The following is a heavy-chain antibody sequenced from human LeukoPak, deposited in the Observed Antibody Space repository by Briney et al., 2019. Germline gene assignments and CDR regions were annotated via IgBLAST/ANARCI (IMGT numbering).Heavy chain of an antibody. J-gene: IGHJ4*02. CDR3: ARDEHQYYSESSGRFDD. Sequence: HPGGSLRLSCAASGFTFSFYWMGWVRQAPGKGQEWVANIKQDGSEKYYVDSARGRLTISRDNAKNSLYLHMNSLRAEDTAVYYCARDEHQYYSESSGRFDDWGQGTLVTVSS. CDR1: GFTFSFYW. V-gene: IGHV3-7*04. CDR2: IKQDGSEK. D-gene: IGHD3-22*01.